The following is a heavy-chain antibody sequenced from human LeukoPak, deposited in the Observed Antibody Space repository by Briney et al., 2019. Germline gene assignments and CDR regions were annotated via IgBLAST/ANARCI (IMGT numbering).Heavy chain of an antibody. J-gene: IGHJ2*01. CDR1: GFTFSDYS. CDR3: AKTLRESSGREYFDL. V-gene: IGHV3-21*04. Sequence: KSGGSLRLSCAASGFTFSDYSMNWVRQAPGKGLEWVSSISSVSGYIYYADSVKGRFTISRDNAKHSLYLQMNSLRAEDTAVYYCAKTLRESSGREYFDLWGRGTLVTVSS. CDR2: ISSVSGYI. D-gene: IGHD6-19*01.